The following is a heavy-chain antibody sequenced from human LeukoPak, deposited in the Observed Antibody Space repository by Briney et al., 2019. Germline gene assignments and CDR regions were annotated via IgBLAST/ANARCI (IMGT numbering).Heavy chain of an antibody. Sequence: GESLKISCKGSGYIFTSYWISWMRQMPGKGLEWMGIIYPGDSDTRYSPSFQGQVTISADKSISTAYLQWSSLKVSDTAMYYCARHGGYDSSGYYGTDYYGMDVWGQGTTVTVSS. J-gene: IGHJ6*02. CDR2: IYPGDSDT. D-gene: IGHD3-22*01. V-gene: IGHV5-51*01. CDR1: GYIFTSYW. CDR3: ARHGGYDSSGYYGTDYYGMDV.